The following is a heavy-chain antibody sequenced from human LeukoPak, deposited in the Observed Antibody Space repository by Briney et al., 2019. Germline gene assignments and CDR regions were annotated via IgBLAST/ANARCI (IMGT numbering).Heavy chain of an antibody. CDR2: IYYSGST. Sequence: SETLSLTCTVSGGSISSGGYSWSWIRQHPGKGLEWIGYIYYSGSTYYNPSLKSRVTISVDTSKNQFSLKLSSVTAADTAVYYCARDIGIAAASKNAFDIWGQGTMVTVSS. J-gene: IGHJ3*02. CDR1: GGSISSGGYS. V-gene: IGHV4-31*03. D-gene: IGHD6-13*01. CDR3: ARDIGIAAASKNAFDI.